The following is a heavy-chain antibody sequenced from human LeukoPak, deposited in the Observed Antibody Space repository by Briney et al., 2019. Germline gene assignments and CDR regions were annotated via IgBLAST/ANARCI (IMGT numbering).Heavy chain of an antibody. J-gene: IGHJ4*02. CDR2: IYTSGTT. D-gene: IGHD4-17*01. Sequence: PSETLSLTCTVSGGSIGNYYWNWIRQPAGKGLEWIGRIYTSGTTNYNPSLKSRVTISVDKSKNQFSLKLSSVTAADTALYYCAREQSAFLSDADYPYYFDYWGQGTLVTVSS. V-gene: IGHV4-4*07. CDR1: GGSIGNYY. CDR3: AREQSAFLSDADYPYYFDY.